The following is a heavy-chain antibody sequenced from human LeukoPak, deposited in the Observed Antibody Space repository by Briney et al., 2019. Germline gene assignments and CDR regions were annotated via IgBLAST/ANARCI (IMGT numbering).Heavy chain of an antibody. CDR1: GYTFTSYA. D-gene: IGHD6-13*01. J-gene: IGHJ5*02. CDR2: INAGNGNT. V-gene: IGHV1-3*01. CDR3: ARDRYSSSWYRGYNWFDP. Sequence: GASVKVSCKASGYTFTSYAMHWVRQAPGQRLEWMGWINAGNGNTKYSQKFQGRVTITRDTSASTAYMELSSLRSEDTAVYYCARDRYSSSWYRGYNWFDPWGQGTLVTVSS.